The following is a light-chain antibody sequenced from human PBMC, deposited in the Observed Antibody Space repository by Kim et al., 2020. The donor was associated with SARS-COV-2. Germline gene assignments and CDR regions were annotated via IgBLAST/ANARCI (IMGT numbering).Light chain of an antibody. CDR1: QSLLHSNGYNY. J-gene: IGKJ4*01. Sequence: PASISCRYSQSLLHSNGYNYFDWYLQKPGQSPQLLIYLGSNRASWVPDRFSGSGSGTDFTLKISRVEAEDVGVYYCMQALQTPLTFGGGTKVDIK. CDR3: MQALQTPLT. V-gene: IGKV2-28*01. CDR2: LGS.